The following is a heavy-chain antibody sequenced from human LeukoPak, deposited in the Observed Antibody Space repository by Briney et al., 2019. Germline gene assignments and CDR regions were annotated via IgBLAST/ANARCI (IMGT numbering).Heavy chain of an antibody. CDR3: ARCITRTVFIAPTTNWFDP. J-gene: IGHJ5*02. CDR2: INHSGST. CDR1: GGSFGGYY. V-gene: IGHV4-34*01. D-gene: IGHD3-10*01. Sequence: PSQTLSLICAVYGGSFGGYYWSWIRQPPGKGLEWIGEINHSGSTNYNPSLKSRVTISVDTSKNQFSLKLSSVTAADTAVYYCARCITRTVFIAPTTNWFDPWGQGTLVTVSS.